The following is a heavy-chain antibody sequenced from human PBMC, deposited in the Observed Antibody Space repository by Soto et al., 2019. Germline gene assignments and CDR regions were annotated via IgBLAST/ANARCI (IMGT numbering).Heavy chain of an antibody. V-gene: IGHV4-30-2*01. CDR2: IYHSGST. D-gene: IGHD4-17*01. CDR1: GGSISSGGYS. J-gene: IGHJ4*02. CDR3: GSGPIGDYADGFDY. Sequence: QLQLQESGSGLVKPSQTLSLTCAVSGGSISSGGYSWSWIRQPPGKGLEWIGYIYHSGSTYYNPSLKSGVTISVDRSKNQFSLKLSSVTAADTAVYYCGSGPIGDYADGFDYWGQGTLVTVSS.